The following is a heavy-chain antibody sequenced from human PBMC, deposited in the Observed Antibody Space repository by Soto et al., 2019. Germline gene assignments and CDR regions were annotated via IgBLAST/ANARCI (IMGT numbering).Heavy chain of an antibody. V-gene: IGHV3-21*01. CDR1: GFTFSSYS. CDR2: ISSSSSYI. D-gene: IGHD3-10*01. CDR3: ARGLDANYYGSGDYYGMDV. J-gene: IGHJ6*02. Sequence: GGSLRLSCAASGFTFSSYSMNWVRQAPGKGLEWVSSISSSSSYIYYADSVKGRFTISRDNAKNSLYLQMNSLRAEDTAVYYCARGLDANYYGSGDYYGMDVWGQGTTVTVSS.